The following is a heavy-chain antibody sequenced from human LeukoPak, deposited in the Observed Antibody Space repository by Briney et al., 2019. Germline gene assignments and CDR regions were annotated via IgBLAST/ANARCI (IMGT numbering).Heavy chain of an antibody. CDR2: ISGSGGST. V-gene: IGHV3-23*01. Sequence: VGALRLSCAASVFTFISYAMKWVRHAPRKGLECVSAISGSGGSTYYADSVKSRFTTSRDNTKNTLYLQMNSLRAEETAVYYCAKGDGHNGYDGWEDWGQGTLVTVSS. CDR3: AKGDGHNGYDGWED. J-gene: IGHJ4*02. CDR1: VFTFISYA. D-gene: IGHD5-12*01.